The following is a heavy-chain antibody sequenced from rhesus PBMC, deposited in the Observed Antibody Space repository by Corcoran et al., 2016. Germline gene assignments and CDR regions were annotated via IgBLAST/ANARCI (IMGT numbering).Heavy chain of an antibody. CDR3: ARDRCTGSGCYGTFDY. CDR1: GGSISSSY. CDR2: IYGIGSST. D-gene: IGHD2-21*01. V-gene: IGHV4-169*02. Sequence: QLQLQESGPGLVKPSETLSVTCAVSGGSISSSYWSWIRQAPGKGLEGIELIYGIGSSTTYNPSLKSRVSLSIDTSKSQLSLKLSSVTTADTAVYYCARDRCTGSGCYGTFDYWGQGVLVTVSS. J-gene: IGHJ4*01.